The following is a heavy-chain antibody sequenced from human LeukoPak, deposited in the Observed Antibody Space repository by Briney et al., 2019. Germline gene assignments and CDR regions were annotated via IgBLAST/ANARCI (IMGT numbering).Heavy chain of an antibody. Sequence: GGSLRLSCAASGFTFSSYGMHWVRQAPGKGLEWVAFIRYDGSNKYYADSVKGRFTISRDNSKNTLYLHVNSLRAEDTAVYYCAKYSHDSSGSYDYWGQGTLVTVSS. CDR1: GFTFSSYG. D-gene: IGHD3-22*01. CDR3: AKYSHDSSGSYDY. CDR2: IRYDGSNK. V-gene: IGHV3-30*02. J-gene: IGHJ4*02.